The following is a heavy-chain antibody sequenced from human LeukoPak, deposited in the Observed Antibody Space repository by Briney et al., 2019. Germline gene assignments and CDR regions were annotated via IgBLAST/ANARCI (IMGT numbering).Heavy chain of an antibody. Sequence: SETLSLTCSVSGGSTRSGRHHWAWVRQPPGKSLKIIGSLDESGRPYYNAPLKSRVTISEDSSGKQFSLNLSSVTAADTAVYYCARDLGGYPFFMDVWGRGTTVIVSS. J-gene: IGHJ6*03. CDR1: GGSTRSGRHH. V-gene: IGHV4-39*07. CDR3: ARDLGGYPFFMDV. CDR2: LDESGRP. D-gene: IGHD2-15*01.